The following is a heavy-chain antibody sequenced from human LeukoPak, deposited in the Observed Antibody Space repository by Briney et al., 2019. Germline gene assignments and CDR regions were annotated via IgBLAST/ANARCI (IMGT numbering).Heavy chain of an antibody. CDR2: IWSDGSNK. Sequence: GGSLRLSCAASGFTFSSHAMHWVRQAPGKGLEWVAVIWSDGSNKYYADSVKGRFTISRDNAKNSLYLQMNSLRAEDTAVYYCARDIDYYDNTGMDYWGQGTLVTVSS. V-gene: IGHV3-33*01. J-gene: IGHJ4*02. D-gene: IGHD3-22*01. CDR1: GFTFSSHA. CDR3: ARDIDYYDNTGMDY.